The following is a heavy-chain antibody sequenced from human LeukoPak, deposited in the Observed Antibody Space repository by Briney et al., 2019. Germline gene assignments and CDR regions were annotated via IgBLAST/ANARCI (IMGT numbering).Heavy chain of an antibody. J-gene: IGHJ6*03. D-gene: IGHD2-15*01. CDR3: ARKSVAATPRDILYQYSYMDV. CDR1: GYTFTSYA. Sequence: ASVKVSCKSSGYTFTSYAMNWVRQAPGQGLEWMGWISTNTGNPTYAQGFTGRFVFSLDTSVSTAYLQISSLKAEDTAVYYCARKSVAATPRDILYQYSYMDVWGKGTTVTVSS. V-gene: IGHV7-4-1*02. CDR2: ISTNTGNP.